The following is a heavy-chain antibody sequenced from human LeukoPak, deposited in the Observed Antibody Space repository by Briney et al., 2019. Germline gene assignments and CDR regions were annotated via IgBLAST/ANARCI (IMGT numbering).Heavy chain of an antibody. D-gene: IGHD5-24*01. J-gene: IGHJ6*02. Sequence: ASVKVSCKASGYTFTSYAMHWVRQAPGQRLEWMGWINAGNVNTKYSQKFQGRVTITRDTSAGTAYMELSSLRSEDTAVYYCARDFGDGYNLDYYYGMDVWGQGTTVTVSS. CDR2: INAGNVNT. CDR3: ARDFGDGYNLDYYYGMDV. CDR1: GYTFTSYA. V-gene: IGHV1-3*01.